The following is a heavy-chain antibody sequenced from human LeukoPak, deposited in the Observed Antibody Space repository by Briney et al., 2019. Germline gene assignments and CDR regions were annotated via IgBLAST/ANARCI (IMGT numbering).Heavy chain of an antibody. J-gene: IGHJ4*02. D-gene: IGHD6-6*01. V-gene: IGHV3-30*19. CDR3: ARDQGAARPFYFDY. Sequence: GGSLRLSCAASGFTFSSYGMHWVRQAPGKGLEWVAFISYDGSNKYYADSVKGRFTISRDNSKNTLYLQMNSLRAEDTAVYYCARDQGAARPFYFDYWGQGTLVTVSS. CDR2: ISYDGSNK. CDR1: GFTFSSYG.